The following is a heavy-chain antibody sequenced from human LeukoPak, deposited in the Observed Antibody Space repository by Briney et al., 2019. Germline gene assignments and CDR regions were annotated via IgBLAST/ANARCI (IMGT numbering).Heavy chain of an antibody. V-gene: IGHV3-30*18. J-gene: IGHJ4*02. CDR3: AKELLVGYSYGYGLDY. CDR1: GFTFSSYG. D-gene: IGHD5-18*01. CDR2: ISYDGSNK. Sequence: GRSLRLSCAASGFTFSSYGMHWVRQAPGKGLEWVAVISYDGSNKYYADSVKGRFTISRDNSKNTLYLQMNSLRAEDTAVYYCAKELLVGYSYGYGLDYWGQGTLVTVSS.